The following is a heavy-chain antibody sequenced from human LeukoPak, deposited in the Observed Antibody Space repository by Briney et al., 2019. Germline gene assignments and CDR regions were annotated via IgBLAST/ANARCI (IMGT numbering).Heavy chain of an antibody. CDR3: TKTYPRGGD. J-gene: IGHJ4*02. CDR1: GGTFSSYA. V-gene: IGHV1-69*13. D-gene: IGHD3-16*01. Sequence: GASVKVSCKASGGTFSSYAISWVRQAPGQGLEWMGGIIPIFGTANYAQKFQGRVTITADESTSTAYMELSSLKSEDTAMYYCTKTYPRGGDWGQATLVTVSS. CDR2: IIPIFGTA.